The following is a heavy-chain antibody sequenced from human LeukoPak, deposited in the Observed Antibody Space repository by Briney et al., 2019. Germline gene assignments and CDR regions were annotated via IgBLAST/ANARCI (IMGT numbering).Heavy chain of an antibody. CDR2: ISYDGSNK. Sequence: GGSLRLSCAASGFTFSSYAMHWVHQAPGKGLEWVAVISYDGSNKYYADSVKGRFTISRDNSKNTLYLQMNSLRAEDTAVYYCARDGHPSVLGRSSYYYYGMDVWGQGTTATVSS. CDR1: GFTFSSYA. V-gene: IGHV3-30-3*01. CDR3: ARDGHPSVLGRSSYYYYGMDV. D-gene: IGHD4/OR15-4a*01. J-gene: IGHJ6*02.